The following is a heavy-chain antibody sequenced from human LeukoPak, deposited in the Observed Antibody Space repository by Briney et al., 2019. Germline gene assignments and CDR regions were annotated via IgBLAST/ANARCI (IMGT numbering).Heavy chain of an antibody. J-gene: IGHJ4*02. D-gene: IGHD3-9*01. Sequence: ESGPTLVKPTQTLTLTCTFSGFSLSTSGVGVGWIRQPPGKALEWLALIYWNDDKRYSPSLKSRLAITKDTSKNQVVLTMTNMDPVDTATYYCAHSRSDDILTGYSDYWGQGTLVTVSS. CDR3: AHSRSDDILTGYSDY. V-gene: IGHV2-5*01. CDR1: GFSLSTSGVG. CDR2: IYWNDDK.